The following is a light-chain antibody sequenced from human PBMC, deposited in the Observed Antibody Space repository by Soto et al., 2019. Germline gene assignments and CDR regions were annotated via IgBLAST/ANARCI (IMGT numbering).Light chain of an antibody. Sequence: QSVLTQSPSASASLGASVKLTCTLSSGHSHYGIAWHQQQPDKGPRYLMKVNSDGSHNKGDGIPDRFSGSSSGAERYLTISSLQSEDEADYYCQTWGSGTWVLGGGTKVTVL. J-gene: IGLJ3*02. V-gene: IGLV4-69*01. CDR1: SGHSHYG. CDR2: VNSDGSH. CDR3: QTWGSGTWV.